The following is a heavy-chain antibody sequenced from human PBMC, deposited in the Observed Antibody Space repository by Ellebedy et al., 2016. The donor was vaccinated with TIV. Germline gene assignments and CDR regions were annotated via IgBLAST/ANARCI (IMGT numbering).Heavy chain of an antibody. CDR3: ARTALTGTTVRWFAP. CDR2: ISPGDSDT. J-gene: IGHJ5*02. V-gene: IGHV5-51*01. D-gene: IGHD1-7*01. CDR1: GYSFTSYW. Sequence: GESLKISCKGSGYSFTSYWIGWVRQLPGKGLEWMGIISPGDSDTRYSPSFQGQVTISADKSISTAYLQWSSLKASDTAMYDCARTALTGTTVRWFAPWGQGTLVTVSS.